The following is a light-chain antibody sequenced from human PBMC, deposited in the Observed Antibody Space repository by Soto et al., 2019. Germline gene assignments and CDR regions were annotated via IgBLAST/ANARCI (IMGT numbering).Light chain of an antibody. CDR1: QSVSSSY. J-gene: IGKJ2*02. CDR2: GAS. V-gene: IGKV3-20*01. CDR3: QQYGSSPLCT. Sequence: EIVLTQSPGTLSLSPGERATLSCRASQSVSSSYLAWYQQKPGQAPRLLIYGASSRATGIPDRFSGSGSGTDFTLAISRLETEDFAVYYCQQYGSSPLCTFGQGTKLEI.